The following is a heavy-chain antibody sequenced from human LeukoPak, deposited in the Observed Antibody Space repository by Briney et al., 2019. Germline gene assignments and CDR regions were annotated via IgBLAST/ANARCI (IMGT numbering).Heavy chain of an antibody. J-gene: IGHJ4*02. CDR3: ARVGTGDGTFDF. CDR1: GGSISSSIYY. CDR2: VYYRGST. Sequence: SETLSLICTVSGGSISSSIYYWGWIRQPPGKGLEWIGSVYYRGSTYYKPSLKSRVTISIDTSKNQFSLKLSSVTAADTAVYYCARVGTGDGTFDFWGQGTLVTVSS. V-gene: IGHV4-39*07. D-gene: IGHD7-27*01.